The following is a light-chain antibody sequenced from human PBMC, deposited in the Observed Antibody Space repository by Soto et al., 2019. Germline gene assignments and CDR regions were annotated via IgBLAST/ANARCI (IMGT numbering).Light chain of an antibody. J-gene: IGKJ4*01. Sequence: DIVMTQSPDSLAVSLGERATINCKSSQSVFHRSYNKNYLAWYQKKPGQPPKLLIYWASTRESGVPDRFSGSGSGTDFTLTISSLQAEDFATYYCQQLNSYPLTFGGGTKVEIK. V-gene: IGKV4-1*01. CDR3: QQLNSYPLT. CDR1: QSVFHRSYNKNY. CDR2: WAS.